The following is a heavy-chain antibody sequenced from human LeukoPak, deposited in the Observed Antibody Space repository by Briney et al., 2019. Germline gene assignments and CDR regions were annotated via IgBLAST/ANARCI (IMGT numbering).Heavy chain of an antibody. D-gene: IGHD4-23*01. V-gene: IGHV1-18*01. Sequence: ASVKVSCKASGYTFTSYGISWVRQAPGQGLEWMGWISAYNGNTNYAQKLQGRVTMTTDTSTSTAYMELRSLRSDDTAVYYCARGYYYYGGNSEWDYWGQGTLVTVSS. CDR3: ARGYYYYGGNSEWDY. CDR2: ISAYNGNT. CDR1: GYTFTSYG. J-gene: IGHJ4*02.